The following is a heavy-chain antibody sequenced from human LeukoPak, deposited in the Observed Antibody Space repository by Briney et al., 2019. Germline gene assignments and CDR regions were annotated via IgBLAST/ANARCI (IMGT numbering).Heavy chain of an antibody. CDR1: GGTFSSYA. CDR2: IIPIFGTA. J-gene: IGHJ5*02. CDR3: ARDSDYYGSLWPNWFDP. D-gene: IGHD3-10*01. V-gene: IGHV1-69*06. Sequence: SVKVSCKASGGTFSSYAISWVRQAPGQGLEWMGGIIPIFGTANYAQKFQGRVTIIADKSTSTAYMELSSLRSEDTAVYYCARDSDYYGSLWPNWFDPWGQGTLVTVSS.